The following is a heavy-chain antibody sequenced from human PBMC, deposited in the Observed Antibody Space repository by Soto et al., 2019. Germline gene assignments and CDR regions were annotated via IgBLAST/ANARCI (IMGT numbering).Heavy chain of an antibody. Sequence: SETLSRTFPVSGTSISSYYWSWIRQPPGKGLELIANIHYSGTTNYNPSLASRVTLSVDTSKNQFSLKMTSVTAADRAMYFCARYNSYAIDSWGRGTLENVSS. CDR2: IHYSGTT. CDR3: ARYNSYAIDS. V-gene: IGHV4-59*01. CDR1: GTSISSYY. D-gene: IGHD2-8*01. J-gene: IGHJ5*01.